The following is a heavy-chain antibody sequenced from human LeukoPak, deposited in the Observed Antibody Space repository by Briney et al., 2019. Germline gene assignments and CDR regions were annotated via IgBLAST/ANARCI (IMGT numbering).Heavy chain of an antibody. CDR2: ISTSGSSR. Sequence: GGSLRLSCAASGFTFSTYEMNWVRQAPGKGLEWVSYISTSGSSRFYADSVRGRFTLSRDNIKDSLSLQMNSPRVEDTAVYFCARGWSPDYWGQGTLVTVSS. CDR1: GFTFSTYE. CDR3: ARGWSPDY. V-gene: IGHV3-48*03. J-gene: IGHJ4*02.